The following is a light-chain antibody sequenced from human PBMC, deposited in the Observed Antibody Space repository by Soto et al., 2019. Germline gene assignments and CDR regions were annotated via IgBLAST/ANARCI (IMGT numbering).Light chain of an antibody. J-gene: IGLJ1*01. CDR3: IAYAGNDTFV. CDR1: SNDVGGNNDY. Sequence: QSALTQPPSASGSPGQSVTISCTGSSNDVGGNNDYVSWYQQHPGKAPKLLIYAVSKRPSGVSERFSGSKAGNTASLTVSGLQAEDEADYSCIAYAGNDTFVFGSGTKVTAL. CDR2: AVS. V-gene: IGLV2-8*01.